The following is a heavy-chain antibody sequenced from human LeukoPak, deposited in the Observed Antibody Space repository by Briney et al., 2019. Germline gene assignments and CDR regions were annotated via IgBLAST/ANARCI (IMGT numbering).Heavy chain of an antibody. CDR1: GYTFTSYA. Sequence: GASVKVSCKASGYTFTSYAMNWVRQAPGQGLEWMGWINTNTGNPTYAQGFTGRFVFSLDTSVSTAYLQMNSLRAEDTAVYYCAIQGAGGYYYFDYWGQGTLVTVSS. D-gene: IGHD1-1*01. CDR3: AIQGAGGYYYFDY. V-gene: IGHV7-4-1*02. J-gene: IGHJ4*02. CDR2: INTNTGNP.